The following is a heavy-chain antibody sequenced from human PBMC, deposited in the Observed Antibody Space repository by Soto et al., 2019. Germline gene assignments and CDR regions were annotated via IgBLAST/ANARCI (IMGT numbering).Heavy chain of an antibody. CDR1: GFSFGSYA. CDR2: ISGSDGKT. D-gene: IGHD3-3*01. J-gene: IGHJ4*02. CDR3: ARWSYLDY. Sequence: GGSLRLSCAASGFSFGSYALSWVRQAPGKGLEWASTISGSDGKTFYADSVKGRFSISRDTSQNTLYLQMNSLRADDTAIYYCARWSYLDYWGQGTRVTVSS. V-gene: IGHV3-23*01.